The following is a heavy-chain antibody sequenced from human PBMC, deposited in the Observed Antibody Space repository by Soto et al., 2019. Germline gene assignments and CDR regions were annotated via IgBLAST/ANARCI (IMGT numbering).Heavy chain of an antibody. V-gene: IGHV3-15*01. CDR3: IMVVAATYYYYYGMDV. Sequence: RWGSLRLSCAASGFTFINAWMSFFRHSAFKWREWVVRIKSKTDGGTTDYAAPVKGRFTISRDDSKNTLYLQMNSLKTEDTAVYYCIMVVAATYYYYYGMDVWGQGTTVTVSS. CDR2: IKSKTDGGTT. D-gene: IGHD2-15*01. CDR1: GFTFINAW. J-gene: IGHJ6*02.